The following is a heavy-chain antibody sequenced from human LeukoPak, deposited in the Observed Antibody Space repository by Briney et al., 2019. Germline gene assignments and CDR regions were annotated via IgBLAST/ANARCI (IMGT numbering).Heavy chain of an antibody. Sequence: GGPLRLSCAASGLTYSSYAMSWVRQATGKGLVWVSTISGSGGSTYYADSVKGRFTISRDNSKNTLYLQMNSRRAEDTAVYYCAKVVGLQWLVRANFDYWGQGTLVTVSS. J-gene: IGHJ4*02. V-gene: IGHV3-23*01. D-gene: IGHD6-19*01. CDR2: ISGSGGST. CDR3: AKVVGLQWLVRANFDY. CDR1: GLTYSSYA.